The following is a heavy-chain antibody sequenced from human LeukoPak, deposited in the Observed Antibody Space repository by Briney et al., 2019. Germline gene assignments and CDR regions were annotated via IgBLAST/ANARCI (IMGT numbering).Heavy chain of an antibody. CDR1: GGFISSYY. V-gene: IGHV4-4*07. D-gene: IGHD3-10*01. CDR2: IYTSGST. CDR3: ARDRGVQYNWFDP. J-gene: IGHJ5*02. Sequence: PSESLSLTCTVSGGFISSYYGSWVRQPAGKGLEWIGRIYTSGSTNYNTSLKSRVTMSVDTSKNQFSLKLSSVTAADTAVYYCARDRGVQYNWFDPWGQGTLVTVSS.